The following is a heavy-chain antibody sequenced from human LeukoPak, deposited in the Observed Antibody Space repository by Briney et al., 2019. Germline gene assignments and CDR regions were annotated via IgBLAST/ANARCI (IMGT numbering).Heavy chain of an antibody. V-gene: IGHV3-7*03. CDR2: IKHDGSEK. J-gene: IGHJ6*04. CDR3: ATDRGLR. Sequence: SGGSLRLSCAASGLTFSDYWMYWVRRAPGKGLEWVANIKHDGSEKYYVDSVKGRFTISRDNAKNSLYLQMNSLRVEDTAVYYCATDRGLRWGKGTTVTVSS. CDR1: GLTFSDYW.